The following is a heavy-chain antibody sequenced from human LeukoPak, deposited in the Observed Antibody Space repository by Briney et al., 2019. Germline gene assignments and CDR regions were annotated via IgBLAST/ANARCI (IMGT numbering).Heavy chain of an antibody. J-gene: IGHJ4*02. CDR1: GVSISNYY. Sequence: SETLSLTCTVSGVSISNYYWNWVRQSPGKGLEWIGYIHYSESTNYNPSLKSRVTISADTSKNQFSLKLRSVTAADAAVYYCARRAYSGSYPSYFDYWGQGTLVTVSS. CDR3: ARRAYSGSYPSYFDY. CDR2: IHYSEST. V-gene: IGHV4-59*01. D-gene: IGHD1-26*01.